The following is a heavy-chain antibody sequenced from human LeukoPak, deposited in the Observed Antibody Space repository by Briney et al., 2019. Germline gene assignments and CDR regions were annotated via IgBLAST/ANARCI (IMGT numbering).Heavy chain of an antibody. J-gene: IGHJ6*03. CDR3: ARVNYYDSSGAYYYMDV. CDR1: GGSINSCRYY. CDR2: MCYTGST. D-gene: IGHD3-22*01. Sequence: SETLSLTCTVSGGSINSCRYYWGWIRQPPGKGLEWIGSMCYTGSTYYNPSLKSRVTISIDTSKSQFSLNLSSVTAADTAVYYCARVNYYDSSGAYYYMDVWGRGTTVTVSS. V-gene: IGHV4-39*07.